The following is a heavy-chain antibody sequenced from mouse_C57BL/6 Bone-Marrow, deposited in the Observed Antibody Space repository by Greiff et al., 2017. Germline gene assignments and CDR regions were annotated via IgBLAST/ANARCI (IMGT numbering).Heavy chain of an antibody. CDR1: GFNIKDDY. CDR2: IDPENGDT. J-gene: IGHJ2*01. Sequence: EVQLQQSGAELVRPGASVKLSCTASGFNIKDDYMHWVKPRPEQGLEWIGWIDPENGDTEYASKFQGKATITADTSSNTAYLQLSSLTSEDTAVYYCTTTDYFDYWGQGTTLTVSS. CDR3: TTTDYFDY. V-gene: IGHV14-4*01. D-gene: IGHD1-1*01.